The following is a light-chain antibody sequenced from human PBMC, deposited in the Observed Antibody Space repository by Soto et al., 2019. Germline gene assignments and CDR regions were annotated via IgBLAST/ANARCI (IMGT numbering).Light chain of an antibody. CDR3: QQVNTYHRT. CDR2: EES. CDR1: QAVPNN. Sequence: DIHLTQSPSFLSAAVGDRVTITCRPIQAVPNNMAWYQQKPGKPPKLLIYEESTLHSGVPSRFSGRKSGTQFTLTIDSLQPEDFATYYCQQVNTYHRTFGGGTKVEIK. J-gene: IGKJ4*01. V-gene: IGKV1-9*01.